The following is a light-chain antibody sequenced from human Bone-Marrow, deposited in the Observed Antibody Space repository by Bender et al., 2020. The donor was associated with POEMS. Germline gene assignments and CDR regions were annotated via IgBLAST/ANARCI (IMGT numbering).Light chain of an antibody. CDR1: SSDVGGYNY. V-gene: IGLV2-14*01. Sequence: QSTLTQPASVSGSPGQSITISCTGTSSDVGGYNYVSWYQQYPGKGPRLMIYDVSNRPSGVSNRFSGSKSGNTASLTISGLQAEDEADYYCSSYTRATTSVFGGGTKLTVL. J-gene: IGLJ3*02. CDR2: DVS. CDR3: SSYTRATTSV.